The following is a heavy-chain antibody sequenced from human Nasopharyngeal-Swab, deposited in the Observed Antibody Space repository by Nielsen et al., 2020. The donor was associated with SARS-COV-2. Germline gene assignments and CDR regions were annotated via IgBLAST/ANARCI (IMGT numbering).Heavy chain of an antibody. J-gene: IGHJ5*02. CDR3: ARDGTTNLYDYVWGSYRPKTNWFDP. CDR1: GYTFTSYG. Sequence: ASVKVSCKASGYTFTSYGISWVRQAPGQGLEWMGWISAYNGNTNYGQKLQGRVTMTTDTSTSTAYMELRSLRSDDTAVYYCARDGTTNLYDYVWGSYRPKTNWFDPWGQGTLVTVSS. V-gene: IGHV1-18*01. CDR2: ISAYNGNT. D-gene: IGHD3-16*02.